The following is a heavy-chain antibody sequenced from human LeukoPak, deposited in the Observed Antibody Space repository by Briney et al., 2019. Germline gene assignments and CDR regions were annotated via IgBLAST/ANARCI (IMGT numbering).Heavy chain of an antibody. V-gene: IGHV4-31*02. Sequence: YYSGSTYYNPSLKSRVTISVDTSKNQFSLKLSSVTAADTAVYYCARVPDYGDSRFDYFGYWGQGTLVTVSS. J-gene: IGHJ4*02. D-gene: IGHD4-17*01. CDR3: ARVPDYGDSRFDYFGY. CDR2: YYSGST.